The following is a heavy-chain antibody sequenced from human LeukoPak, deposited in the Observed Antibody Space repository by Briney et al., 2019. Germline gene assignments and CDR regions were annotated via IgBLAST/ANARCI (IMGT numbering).Heavy chain of an antibody. CDR2: IYYSGST. Sequence: SETLSLTCTVSGCSISSISYYWGWLRQPPEKGLEWIGSIYYSGSTYYNPSLKSRVTISVDTSENQFSLKLSSVTAADTAVYYCARHYYDSSGYDYWGQGTLVTVSS. V-gene: IGHV4-39*01. CDR1: GCSISSISYY. CDR3: ARHYYDSSGYDY. D-gene: IGHD3-22*01. J-gene: IGHJ4*02.